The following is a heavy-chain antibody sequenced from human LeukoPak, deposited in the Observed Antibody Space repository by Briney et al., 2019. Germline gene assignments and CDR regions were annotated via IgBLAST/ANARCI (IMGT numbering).Heavy chain of an antibody. CDR3: AIARSSYYDILTGYNY. V-gene: IGHV4-59*01. CDR2: IYYSGST. D-gene: IGHD3-9*01. CDR1: GGSISSYY. J-gene: IGHJ4*02. Sequence: SETLSLTCTVSGGSISSYYWSWIRQPPGKGLEWIGYIYYSGSTNYNPSLKSRVTISVDTSKNQFSLKLSSVTAADTAVYYCAIARSSYYDILTGYNYWGQGTLVTVSS.